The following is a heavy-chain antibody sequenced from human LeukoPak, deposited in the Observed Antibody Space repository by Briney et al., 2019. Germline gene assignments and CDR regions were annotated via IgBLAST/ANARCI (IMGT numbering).Heavy chain of an antibody. J-gene: IGHJ5*02. V-gene: IGHV4-59*01. CDR2: IYYSGST. CDR1: GGSISSYY. D-gene: IGHD3-3*01. CDR3: AKRTTFGVHNWFDP. Sequence: SSETLSLTCTVSGGSISSYYWSWIRQPPGKGLEWIGYIYYSGSTNYNPSLKSRVTISVDTSKNQFSLKLSSVTAADTAVYYCAKRTTFGVHNWFDPWGQGTLVTVSS.